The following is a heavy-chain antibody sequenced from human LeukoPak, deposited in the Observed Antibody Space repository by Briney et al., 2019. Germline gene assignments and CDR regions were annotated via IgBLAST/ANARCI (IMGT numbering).Heavy chain of an antibody. CDR3: ARRYSGYGNAFDI. J-gene: IGHJ3*02. CDR2: IYSSGST. CDR1: GVSISSYY. Sequence: PSETLSLTCTVSGVSISSYYWSWIRQPPGKGLEWVGYIYSSGSTNYSPSLKSRVTISVDTSKNQFSLKLYSVTAVDTAVYYCARRYSGYGNAFDIWGQGTMVTVSS. V-gene: IGHV4-59*08. D-gene: IGHD5-12*01.